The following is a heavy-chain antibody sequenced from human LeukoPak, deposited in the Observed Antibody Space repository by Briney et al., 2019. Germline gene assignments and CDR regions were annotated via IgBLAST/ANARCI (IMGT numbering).Heavy chain of an antibody. CDR1: GYTFTSYG. D-gene: IGHD6-13*01. V-gene: IGHV1-18*01. CDR3: ARVWIAAGGGWFDP. CDR2: ISAYNGNK. J-gene: IGHJ5*02. Sequence: ASVKVSCKASGYTFTSYGISWVRQAPGQGLEWMGWISAYNGNKNYAQKLQGRVTMTTDTSTSTAYMELRSLRSDDTAVYYCARVWIAAGGGWFDPWGQGTLVTVSS.